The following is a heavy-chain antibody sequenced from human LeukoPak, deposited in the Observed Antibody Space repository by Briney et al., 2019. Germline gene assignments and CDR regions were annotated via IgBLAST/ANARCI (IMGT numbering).Heavy chain of an antibody. Sequence: ASVKVSCKASGYTFSGYYMHWVRQAPGQGLEWMGWINPNSGGSNYAQKFQGRVTMTRDTSISTAYMELRRLRSDDTAVYYCARGYCTNANCYVHKNDYWGHGTLVTVSS. CDR1: GYTFSGYY. D-gene: IGHD2-2*01. CDR3: ARGYCTNANCYVHKNDY. J-gene: IGHJ4*01. CDR2: INPNSGGS. V-gene: IGHV1-2*02.